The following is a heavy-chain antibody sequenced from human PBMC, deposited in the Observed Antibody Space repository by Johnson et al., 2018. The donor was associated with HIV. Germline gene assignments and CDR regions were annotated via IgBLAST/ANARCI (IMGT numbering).Heavy chain of an antibody. V-gene: IGHV3-9*01. J-gene: IGHJ3*01. D-gene: IGHD3-16*01. Sequence: VQLMESGGGLAQPGRSLRLSCAASGFTFGGYAMHWVRQAPGKGLEWVSGICWNSGSIGYADSVKGRFTISRDNAKNSLYLPMNSLGAEDTAVYYCAAWGWTEVVAWGQGTMVTVSS. CDR2: ICWNSGSI. CDR1: GFTFGGYA. CDR3: AAWGWTEVVA.